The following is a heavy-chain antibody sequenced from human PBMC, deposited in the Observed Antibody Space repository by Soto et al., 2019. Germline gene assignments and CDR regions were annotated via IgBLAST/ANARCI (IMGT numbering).Heavy chain of an antibody. CDR2: IGPYGNSI. V-gene: IGHV3-11*01. D-gene: IGHD3-22*01. Sequence: GESLKISCAASGFSFRDYFMSWLRQAPGKGLEWVSYIGPYGNSIYYADSVKGRFTISRDDATKSLHLHMNSLRTDDTAVYYCATAGNYDSSGRDFWGQGTLVTVSS. J-gene: IGHJ4*02. CDR1: GFSFRDYF. CDR3: ATAGNYDSSGRDF.